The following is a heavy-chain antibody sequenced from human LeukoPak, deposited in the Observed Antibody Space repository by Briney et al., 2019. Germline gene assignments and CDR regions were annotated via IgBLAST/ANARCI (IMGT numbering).Heavy chain of an antibody. CDR3: ARDLYCSGGSCYQQG. D-gene: IGHD2-15*01. CDR1: GFTFSSYS. J-gene: IGHJ4*02. V-gene: IGHV3-21*01. CDR2: ISSSSSYI. Sequence: GGSLRLSCAASGFTFSSYSMNWVRQAPGKGLEWVSSISSSSSYIYYADSVKGRFTISRDNAKNSLYLQVNSLRAEDTAVYYCARDLYCSGGSCYQQGWGQGTLVTVSS.